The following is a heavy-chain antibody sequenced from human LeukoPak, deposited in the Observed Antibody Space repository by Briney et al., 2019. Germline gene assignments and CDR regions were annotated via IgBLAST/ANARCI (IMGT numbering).Heavy chain of an antibody. CDR1: GGSFSAYY. CDR3: ARGGDYVGVAALIDL. V-gene: IGHV3-11*01. D-gene: IGHD4-23*01. Sequence: NPSETLSLTCAVYGGSFSAYYWSWIRQAPGKGLEFVAYISTRAAIIYYVDSVKGRFTVSADNAKNSLYLQMNSLRPEDTALYYCARGGDYVGVAALIDLWGQGIPVTVSS. CDR2: ISTRAAII. J-gene: IGHJ4*02.